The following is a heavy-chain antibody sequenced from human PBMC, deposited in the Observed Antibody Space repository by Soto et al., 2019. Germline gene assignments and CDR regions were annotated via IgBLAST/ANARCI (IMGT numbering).Heavy chain of an antibody. J-gene: IGHJ4*02. Sequence: QVQLVESGGGVVQPGRSLRLSCVVSGFSFSSSAMHWVRQAPGKGLEWVAAISHDETINYCADSVKGRFTTSRDNSKNPLYLQINCLRAEDTAVYDCASMGPDHYDRSGYYYFDYWGQGTLVTVSS. CDR2: ISHDETIN. CDR3: ASMGPDHYDRSGYYYFDY. D-gene: IGHD3-22*01. V-gene: IGHV3-30-3*01. CDR1: GFSFSSSA.